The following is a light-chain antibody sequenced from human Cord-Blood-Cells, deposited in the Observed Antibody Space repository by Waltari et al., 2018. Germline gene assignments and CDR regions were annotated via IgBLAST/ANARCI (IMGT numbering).Light chain of an antibody. V-gene: IGKV1-17*02. CDR3: RQQNRYPLP. Sequence: DIQMTQSPSSLSASVGDRVTITCRASQGIRNDLGLYQQKTGKAPKRLIYSAFSLQRGVPSRFSGSGTGAECTLTNHNLPVGNFATYYRRQQNRYPLPFRGGTKGEIK. J-gene: IGKJ4*01. CDR1: QGIRND. CDR2: SAF.